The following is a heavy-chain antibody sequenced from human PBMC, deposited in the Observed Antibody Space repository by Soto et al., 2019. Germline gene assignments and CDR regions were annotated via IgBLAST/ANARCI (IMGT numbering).Heavy chain of an antibody. CDR1: GFTFSSYG. D-gene: IGHD4-4*01. V-gene: IGHV3-33*01. J-gene: IGHJ6*03. Sequence: GGSLRLSCAASGFTFSSYGMHWVRQAPGKGLEWVAVIWYDGSNKYYADSVKGRFTISRDNSKNTLYLQMNSLRAEDTAVYYCARDATVTTDYYYYYMDVWGKGTTVTVSS. CDR2: IWYDGSNK. CDR3: ARDATVTTDYYYYYMDV.